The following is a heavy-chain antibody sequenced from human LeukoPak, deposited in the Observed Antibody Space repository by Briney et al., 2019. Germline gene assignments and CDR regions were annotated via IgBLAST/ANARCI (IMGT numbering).Heavy chain of an antibody. J-gene: IGHJ6*03. CDR3: ASGRRFSAILTGAIILHSYYYYYMDV. CDR1: GFTFSDYY. CDR2: ISSSGSTI. D-gene: IGHD3-9*01. V-gene: IGHV3-11*01. Sequence: PGGSLRLSCAASGFTFSDYYMSWIRQAPGKGLEWVSYISSSGSTIYYADFVKGRFTISRDNAKNSLYLQMNSLRAEDTAVYYCASGRRFSAILTGAIILHSYYYYYMDVWGKGTTVTISS.